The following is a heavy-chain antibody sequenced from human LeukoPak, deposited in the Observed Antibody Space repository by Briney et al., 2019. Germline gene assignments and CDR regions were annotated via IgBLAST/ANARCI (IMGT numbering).Heavy chain of an antibody. CDR2: IYTSGST. CDR1: GGSISSGSYY. J-gene: IGHJ5*02. V-gene: IGHV4-61*02. Sequence: KPSQTLSLTCTISGGSISSGSYYWNWIRQPAGKGLEWIGRIYTSGSTNYNPSLKSRVTISLDTSKNQFSLKLSSVTAADTAVYYCARFGMWFDPWGQGTLVTVSS. CDR3: ARFGMWFDP. D-gene: IGHD3-16*01.